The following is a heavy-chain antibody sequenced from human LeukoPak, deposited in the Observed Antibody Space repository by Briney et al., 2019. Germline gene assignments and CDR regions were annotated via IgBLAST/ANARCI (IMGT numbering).Heavy chain of an antibody. Sequence: SETLSLTCTVSGGSISSSSYYWGWIRQPPGKGLEWIGSIYHSGSTYYNPSLKSRVTISVDTSKNQFSLKLSSVTAADTAVYYCARATYSSGWPQYYFDYWGQGTLVTVSS. J-gene: IGHJ4*02. V-gene: IGHV4-39*07. D-gene: IGHD6-19*01. CDR3: ARATYSSGWPQYYFDY. CDR1: GGSISSSSYY. CDR2: IYHSGST.